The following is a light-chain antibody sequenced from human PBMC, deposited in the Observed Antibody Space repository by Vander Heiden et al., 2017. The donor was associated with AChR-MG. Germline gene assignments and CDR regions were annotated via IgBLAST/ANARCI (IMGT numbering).Light chain of an antibody. CDR1: QDISNY. J-gene: IGKJ4*01. CDR2: DAS. CDR3: QQYGYLPPPLT. Sequence: DIQMTQSPSSLSASVGDRVTITCQASQDISNYLNWYQQKPGKAPKLLIYDASNLETGVPSRFSGSGSGTDFTFTISSLQPEDIATYYCQQYGYLPPPLTFGGGTKVEIK. V-gene: IGKV1-33*01.